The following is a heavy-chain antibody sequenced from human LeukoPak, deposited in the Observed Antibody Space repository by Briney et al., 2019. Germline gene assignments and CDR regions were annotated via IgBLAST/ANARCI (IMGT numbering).Heavy chain of an antibody. J-gene: IGHJ5*02. D-gene: IGHD3-10*01. CDR3: ARDTIRGMFNLWFDP. V-gene: IGHV1-69*05. CDR2: IIPIFGTA. Sequence: EASVKVSCKASGGTFSSYAISWVRQAPGQGLEWMGRIIPIFGTANYAQKFQGRVTITTDESTSTAYMELSSLRSEDTAVYYCARDTIRGMFNLWFDPWGQGTLVTVSS. CDR1: GGTFSSYA.